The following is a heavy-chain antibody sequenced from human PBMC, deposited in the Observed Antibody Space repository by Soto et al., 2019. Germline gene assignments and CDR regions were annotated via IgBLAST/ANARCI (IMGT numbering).Heavy chain of an antibody. CDR2: IIPIFGTA. CDR3: ASVFISITMIELPDAFDI. V-gene: IGHV1-69*13. CDR1: GGTFSSYA. D-gene: IGHD3-22*01. J-gene: IGHJ3*02. Sequence: SVKVSCKASGGTFSSYAISWVRQAPGQGLEWMGGIIPIFGTANYAQKFQGRVTITADESTSTAYMELSSLRSEDTAVYYCASVFISITMIELPDAFDIWGQGTMVTV.